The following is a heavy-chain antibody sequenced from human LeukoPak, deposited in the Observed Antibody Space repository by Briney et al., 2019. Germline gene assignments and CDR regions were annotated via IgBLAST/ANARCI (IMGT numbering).Heavy chain of an antibody. V-gene: IGHV4-39*07. J-gene: IGHJ4*02. CDR1: SGSISTSNYY. CDR3: ARGVHVRVYDSNPHYGHY. D-gene: IGHD3-22*01. Sequence: KPSETLSLTCTVSSGSISTSNYYWGWVRQPPGKALEWIGNIFYSGSTYYSPSLKSRVTISVDTSKNQFSLELSSVTAADTALYYCARGVHVRVYDSNPHYGHYWGQGTLVTVSS. CDR2: IFYSGST.